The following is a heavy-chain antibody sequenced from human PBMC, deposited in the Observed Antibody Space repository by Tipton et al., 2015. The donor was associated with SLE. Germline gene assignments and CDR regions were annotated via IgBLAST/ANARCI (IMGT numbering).Heavy chain of an antibody. CDR3: ARRVGNWYFDL. J-gene: IGHJ2*01. CDR1: GGSISSSSYY. V-gene: IGHV4-39*07. D-gene: IGHD2-2*01. CDR2: IYYRGSI. Sequence: TLSLTCTVSGGSISSSSYYWGWIRQPPGKGLAWIASIYYRGSIYFNPSLECRVTMSVDTSKNQFSLKLSSLTAADTAVYYCARRVGNWYFDLWGRGTLVTVSS.